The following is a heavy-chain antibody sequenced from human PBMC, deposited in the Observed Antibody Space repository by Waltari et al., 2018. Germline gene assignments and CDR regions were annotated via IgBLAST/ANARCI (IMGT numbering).Heavy chain of an antibody. Sequence: QVQLQQWGAGLLKPSETLSLTCAVYGGSFSGYYWSWIRQPPGKGLEWIGEINHSGSPNYNPSRKSRVTISVDTSKNQFSLKLSSVTAADTAVYYCARSYYYYMDVWGKGTTVTVSS. CDR1: GGSFSGYY. CDR2: INHSGSP. J-gene: IGHJ6*03. V-gene: IGHV4-34*01. CDR3: ARSYYYYMDV.